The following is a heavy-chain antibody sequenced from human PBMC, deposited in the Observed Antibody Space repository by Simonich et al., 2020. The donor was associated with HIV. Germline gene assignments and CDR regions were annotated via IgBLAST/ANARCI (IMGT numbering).Heavy chain of an antibody. CDR3: ARGTYSGYDWNWFDP. CDR2: VNAYNGNT. D-gene: IGHD5-12*01. Sequence: QVQLVQSGAEVKKPGASVKVSCKASSYTFTSYGISWVRQAPGQGLEWRVWVNAYNGNTNYAQKLQGRVTMTTDTSTSTAYMELRSLRSDDTAVYYCARGTYSGYDWNWFDPWGQGTLVTVSS. V-gene: IGHV1-18*01. CDR1: SYTFTSYG. J-gene: IGHJ5*02.